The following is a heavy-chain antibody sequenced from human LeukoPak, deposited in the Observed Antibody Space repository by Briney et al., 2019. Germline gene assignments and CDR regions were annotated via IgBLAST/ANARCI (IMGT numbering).Heavy chain of an antibody. V-gene: IGHV3-48*03. CDR2: ISSSGSTI. CDR1: GFTFSSYE. D-gene: IGHD3-16*02. Sequence: PGGSLRLSCAASGFTFSSYEMNWVREAPGKGLEWVSYISSSGSTIYYADSVKGRFTISRDNAKNSLYLQMNSLRAEDTAVYYCARDGMDDYVWGSYRYDYWGRGTLVTVSS. CDR3: ARDGMDDYVWGSYRYDY. J-gene: IGHJ4*02.